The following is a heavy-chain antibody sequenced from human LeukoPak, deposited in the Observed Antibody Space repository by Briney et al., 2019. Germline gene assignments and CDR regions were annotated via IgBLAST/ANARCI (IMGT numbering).Heavy chain of an antibody. CDR2: IIPIFGTA. V-gene: IGHV1-69*05. CDR3: ASGRLGRFLEWPYNWFDP. D-gene: IGHD3-3*01. CDR1: GGTFSSYA. Sequence: SVKVSCKASGGTFSSYAISWVRQAPGQGLEWMGRIIPIFGTANYAQKFQGRVTITTDESTSTAYMELSSLRSEDTAVYYCASGRLGRFLEWPYNWFDPWAQGTLVTVSS. J-gene: IGHJ5*02.